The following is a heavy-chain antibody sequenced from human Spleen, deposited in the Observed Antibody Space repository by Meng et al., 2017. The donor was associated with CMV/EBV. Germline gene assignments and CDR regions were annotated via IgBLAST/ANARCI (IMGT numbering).Heavy chain of an antibody. J-gene: IGHJ5*02. D-gene: IGHD6-13*01. V-gene: IGHV3-30*04. CDR3: TRAHGLYVAAGTGGWFDP. CDR2: ISYEGKHQ. CDR1: FTFSTYA. Sequence: FTFSTYAMPWVRQAPGKGLEWVAVISYEGKHQYYADSVKGRFTISRDNSKNTLFLQMKTLRAEDTAVYYCTRAHGLYVAAGTGGWFDPWGQGTLVTVSS.